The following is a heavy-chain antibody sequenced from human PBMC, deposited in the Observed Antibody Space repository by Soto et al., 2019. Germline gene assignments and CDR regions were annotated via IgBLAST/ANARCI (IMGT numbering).Heavy chain of an antibody. CDR1: GFTFSSYT. CDR3: AKDLRTDGVWDFDY. J-gene: IGHJ4*02. CDR2: INSGGRT. D-gene: IGHD4-17*01. Sequence: EVQLLESGGDLVQPGGSLRLSCAASGFTFSSYTMTWVRQAPGKGLEWVSGINSGGRTYYADSVKGRFTISRDDSKNTLYLQIISLRAEDTAVYYCAKDLRTDGVWDFDYWGQGTLVTVSS. V-gene: IGHV3-23*01.